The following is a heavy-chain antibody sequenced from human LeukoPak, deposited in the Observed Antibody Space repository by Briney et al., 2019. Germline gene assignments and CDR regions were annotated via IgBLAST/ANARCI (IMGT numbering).Heavy chain of an antibody. CDR2: INDDGSDT. D-gene: IGHD3-3*01. J-gene: IGHJ3*02. CDR1: GFTFKLYW. V-gene: IGHV3-74*01. CDR3: ARDSDFWSGSHDAFDI. Sequence: GGSLRLSCAASGFTFKLYWMHWVRQVPGKRPVWVSRINDDGSDTIYADSVRGRFTISRDDAKNTVYLQMNNLRAEDTAVYYCARDSDFWSGSHDAFDIWGQGTMVTVSS.